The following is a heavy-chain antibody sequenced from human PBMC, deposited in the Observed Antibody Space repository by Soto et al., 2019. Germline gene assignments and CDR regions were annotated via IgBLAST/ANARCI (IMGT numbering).Heavy chain of an antibody. V-gene: IGHV1-58*02. CDR3: SADHPHTAIGWPV. CDR1: GFDFGSFG. J-gene: IGHJ6*02. Sequence: SVEVSCKASGFDFGSFGIQFLRQTRGRGLEWIGWIVVASGRTNYARQFQGRVAFSRDMSSTTAYMDLYDLKSDDTAVYFCSADHPHTAIGWPVWGQGTTVTVSS. CDR2: IVVASGRT.